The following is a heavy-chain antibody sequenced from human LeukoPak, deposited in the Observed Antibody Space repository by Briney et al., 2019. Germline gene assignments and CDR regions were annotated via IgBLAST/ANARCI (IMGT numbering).Heavy chain of an antibody. J-gene: IGHJ4*02. CDR3: ARPPSAHDYGGNSGY. CDR2: ISSSGSTM. CDR1: GFTFSDYY. V-gene: IGHV3-11*01. Sequence: GGSLRLSCAASGFTFSDYYMSWIRQAPGKGLEWVSYISSSGSTMYYADSVRGRFTISRDNAENSLSLQMNSLRVEDTAVYYCARPPSAHDYGGNSGYWGQGILVTVSS. D-gene: IGHD4-23*01.